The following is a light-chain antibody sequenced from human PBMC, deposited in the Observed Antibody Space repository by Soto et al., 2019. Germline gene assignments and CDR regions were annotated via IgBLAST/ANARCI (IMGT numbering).Light chain of an antibody. CDR3: CTDAGTYKV. CDR1: SSDIGAYNY. J-gene: IGLJ1*01. CDR2: HVS. Sequence: QSALTQPRSVSGSPGQSVTISCIGTSSDIGAYNYVSWYQQHPGKAPKLMIYHVSKRPSGVPDRFSGSKSGNAASLTISGLQAEDEADYYCCTDAGTYKVFGTGTKLTVL. V-gene: IGLV2-11*01.